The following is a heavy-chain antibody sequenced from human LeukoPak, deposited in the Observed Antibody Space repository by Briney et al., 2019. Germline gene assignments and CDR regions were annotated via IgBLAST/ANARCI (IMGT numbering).Heavy chain of an antibody. V-gene: IGHV4-34*01. CDR2: INHSGST. CDR1: GGSFSGYY. Sequence: SETLSLTCAVYGGSFSGYYWSWIRQPPGKGLEWIGEINHSGSTNYNPPLKSRVTISVDTSKNQFSLKLSSVTAADTAVYYCARGRYYYDSSGYYSIKEYFQHWGQGTLVTVSS. J-gene: IGHJ1*01. D-gene: IGHD3-22*01. CDR3: ARGRYYYDSSGYYSIKEYFQH.